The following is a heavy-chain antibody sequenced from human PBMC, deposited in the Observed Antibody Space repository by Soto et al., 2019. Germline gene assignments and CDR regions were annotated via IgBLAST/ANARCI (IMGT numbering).Heavy chain of an antibody. Sequence: QVQLVESGGGVVQPGRSLRLSCAASGFTFSNYAMYWVRQAPGKGLEWVALISSDGSNQYYTDSVKGRFTISRDNSQNTLYLQMNSRRPEDTALFYCARDVGGWYEVYYFDYWGQGILVTVSS. D-gene: IGHD6-19*01. J-gene: IGHJ4*02. CDR2: ISSDGSNQ. CDR1: GFTFSNYA. V-gene: IGHV3-30-3*01. CDR3: ARDVGGWYEVYYFDY.